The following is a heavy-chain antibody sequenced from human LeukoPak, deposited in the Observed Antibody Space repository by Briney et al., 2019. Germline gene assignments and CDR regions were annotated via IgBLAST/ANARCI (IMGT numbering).Heavy chain of an antibody. J-gene: IGHJ4*02. D-gene: IGHD3-16*01. Sequence: GGSLRLSCATSGFSFNNDWMDWVRQAPGKGLEWVANINQDGSERNCLDSVKGRFTISRDNAQNSLYLQMNGLRVEDTAVYYCTRRLDEWGQGTLVTVSS. CDR1: GFSFNNDW. CDR2: INQDGSER. CDR3: TRRLDE. V-gene: IGHV3-7*01.